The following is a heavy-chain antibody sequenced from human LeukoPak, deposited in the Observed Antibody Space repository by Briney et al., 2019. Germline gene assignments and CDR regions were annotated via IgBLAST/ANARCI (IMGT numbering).Heavy chain of an antibody. V-gene: IGHV4-38-2*02. D-gene: IGHD5-18*01. CDR3: ARGGYSYGYPKDFDY. CDR1: GYSIGSGYY. Sequence: SETLSLTCTVSGYSIGSGYYWGWIRQPPGKGLEWIGSIYHSGSTYYNPSLKSRVTISVDTSKNQFSLELSSVTAADTAVYYCARGGYSYGYPKDFDYWGQGTLVTVSS. J-gene: IGHJ4*02. CDR2: IYHSGST.